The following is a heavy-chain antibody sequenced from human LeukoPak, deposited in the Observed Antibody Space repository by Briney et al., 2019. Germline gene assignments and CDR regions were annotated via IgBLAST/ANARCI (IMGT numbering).Heavy chain of an antibody. Sequence: SETLSLTCAVYGGSFSGYYWSWIRQPPGKGLEWIGEIDHGGSTNYNPSLKSRVTISVDKSKNQFSLKLSSVTAADTAVYYCARAALGSQDYWGQGTLVTVSS. J-gene: IGHJ4*02. CDR3: ARAALGSQDY. V-gene: IGHV4-34*01. CDR2: IDHGGST. D-gene: IGHD1-26*01. CDR1: GGSFSGYY.